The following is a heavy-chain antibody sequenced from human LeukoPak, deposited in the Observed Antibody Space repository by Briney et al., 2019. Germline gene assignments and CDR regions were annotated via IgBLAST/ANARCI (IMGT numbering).Heavy chain of an antibody. CDR2: ISGSGRST. CDR3: ARHSSGLLTGYYYMDV. CDR1: GFTFDDYV. J-gene: IGHJ6*03. Sequence: GGSLRLSCAASGFTFDDYVMSWVRQAPGKGLEWVSAISGSGRSTYYADSVEGQFSISRDNSKNTLYLQMNSLRAEDTTVYYCARHSSGLLTGYYYMDVWGKGTTVTVSS. V-gene: IGHV3-23*01. D-gene: IGHD6-19*01.